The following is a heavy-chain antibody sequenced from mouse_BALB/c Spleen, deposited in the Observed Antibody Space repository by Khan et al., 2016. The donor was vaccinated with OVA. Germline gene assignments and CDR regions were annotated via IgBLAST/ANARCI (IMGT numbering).Heavy chain of an antibody. CDR1: GFSLTSYG. CDR3: AKKSSIYDGYYYAMAY. D-gene: IGHD2-3*01. J-gene: IGHJ4*01. V-gene: IGHV2-5*01. Sequence: QVQLKESGPGLVQPSQSLSITCTVSGFSLTSYGVHWVRQSPGKGLEWLGVIWRGGSTDYNEAFMFRLSITKDTSKRQVFFKMNSLQDDATAIYGCAKKSSIYDGYYYAMAYWGQGTSVTVSS. CDR2: IWRGGST.